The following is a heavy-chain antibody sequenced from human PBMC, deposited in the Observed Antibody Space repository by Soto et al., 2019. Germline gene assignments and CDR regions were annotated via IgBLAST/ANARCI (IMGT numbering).Heavy chain of an antibody. CDR1: GGSISSSRYY. V-gene: IGHV4-39*01. J-gene: IGHJ4*02. D-gene: IGHD1-26*01. CDR3: ARGTGSTYFFDR. CDR2: IYYTGST. Sequence: QLQLQESGPGLVKPSETLSLTCTVSGGSISSSRYYWDWIRQTPGKGLEWIGNIYYTGSTRYNPSLQSRVXXXVXXSENQFSLELSSVTAADTGLYYCARGTGSTYFFDRWGQGTLVTVSS.